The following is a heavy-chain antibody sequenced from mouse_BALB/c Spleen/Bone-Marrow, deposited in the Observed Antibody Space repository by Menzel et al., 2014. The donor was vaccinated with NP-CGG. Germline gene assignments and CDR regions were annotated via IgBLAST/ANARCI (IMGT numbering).Heavy chain of an antibody. CDR2: ISSGGTYT. J-gene: IGHJ2*01. CDR3: VRDSSGYFHY. V-gene: IGHV5-9-4*01. CDR1: GFTFSYYA. Sequence: EVKLVESGGGLVKPGGSLKLSCAASGFTFSYYAMSWVRQSPEKRLEWVAEISSGGTYTYYPDTVTGRFTISRDNAKNTLYLEMSSLRSEDTAMYYCVRDSSGYFHYWGQSTTLTVSS. D-gene: IGHD3-1*01.